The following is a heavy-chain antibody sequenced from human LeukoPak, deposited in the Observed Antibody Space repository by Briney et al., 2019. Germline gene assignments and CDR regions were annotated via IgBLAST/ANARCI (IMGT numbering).Heavy chain of an antibody. CDR2: ISSSGSTI. V-gene: IGHV3-11*01. CDR1: GFTLSEYY. D-gene: IGHD1-26*01. Sequence: GGSLRLSCAASGFTLSEYYMIWIRQAPGKGLEWISYISSSGSTIYNADSVKGRFTISRDNAKNSLYLQMNSLRAEDTAMYYCARGRSGNYYDYWGQGTLVTVSS. J-gene: IGHJ4*02. CDR3: ARGRSGNYYDY.